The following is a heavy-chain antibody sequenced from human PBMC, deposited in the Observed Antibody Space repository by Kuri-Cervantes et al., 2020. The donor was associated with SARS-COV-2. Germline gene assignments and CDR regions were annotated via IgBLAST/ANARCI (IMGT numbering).Heavy chain of an antibody. V-gene: IGHV3-30-3*01. D-gene: IGHD6-13*01. CDR3: AREISQSIAAAGTPLDY. CDR2: ISYDGSNK. CDR1: GFTFSSYA. Sequence: GESLKISCSASGFTFSSYAMHWVRQAPGKGLEWVAVISYDGSNKYYADSVKGRFTISRDNSKNTLYLQMNNLRAEDTAVYYCAREISQSIAAAGTPLDYWGQGTLVTVSS. J-gene: IGHJ4*02.